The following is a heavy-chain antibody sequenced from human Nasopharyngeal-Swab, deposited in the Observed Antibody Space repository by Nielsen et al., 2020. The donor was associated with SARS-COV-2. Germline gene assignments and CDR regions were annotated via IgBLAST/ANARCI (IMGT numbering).Heavy chain of an antibody. D-gene: IGHD6-13*01. CDR2: ITGNGDTT. CDR3: ARPLSRDSTWTTEANWFDP. V-gene: IGHV3-23*01. CDR1: GFTFSSYS. Sequence: GGSLRLSCAASGFTFSSYSVSWLRQAPGKGLGWVSTITGNGDTTYYADSVKGRFTISRDNSENTVYLQMNSLRAEDTALYHRARPLSRDSTWTTEANWFDPWGQGTLVTVSS. J-gene: IGHJ5*02.